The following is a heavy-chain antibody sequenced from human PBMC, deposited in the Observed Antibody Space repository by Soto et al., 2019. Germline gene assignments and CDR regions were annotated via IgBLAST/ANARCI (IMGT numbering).Heavy chain of an antibody. J-gene: IGHJ6*02. Sequence: EVQLVESGGGLVQRGGSLRLSCAASGFTFGTYSMNWVRQAPGKGLEWVSYITDSGSGTDYADSVKGRFTISRDIAKNSLYLQMNSLRDEDTAVYYCAREVFGVSMDVWGPGTTVSVSS. CDR1: GFTFGTYS. V-gene: IGHV3-48*02. D-gene: IGHD3-3*01. CDR2: ITDSGSGT. CDR3: AREVFGVSMDV.